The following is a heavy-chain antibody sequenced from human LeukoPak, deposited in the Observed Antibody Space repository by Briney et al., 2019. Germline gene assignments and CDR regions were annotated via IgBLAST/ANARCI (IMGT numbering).Heavy chain of an antibody. V-gene: IGHV3-7*03. CDR3: ASTHRYSSNFDY. CDR2: IKQDGSEK. D-gene: IGHD6-13*01. Sequence: GGSLRLSCAASGFTFSSYWMTWVRQAPGKGLEWVANIKQDGSEKYYVDSVKGRFTISRDNAKKSLYLQMNSLRAEDTAVYYCASTHRYSSNFDYWGQGTLVTVSS. CDR1: GFTFSSYW. J-gene: IGHJ4*02.